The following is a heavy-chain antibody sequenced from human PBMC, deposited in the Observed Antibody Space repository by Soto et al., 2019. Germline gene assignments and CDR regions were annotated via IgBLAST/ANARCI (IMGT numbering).Heavy chain of an antibody. V-gene: IGHV5-10-1*01. CDR2: IDPSDSQT. Sequence: GESRKISCKGSWYSFAGYWITWVRQKPGKGLEWMGRIDPSDSQTYYSPSFRGHVTISVTKSITTVFLQWSSLRASDTAMYYCARQIYDSDTGPNLQYYFASGGQGTPVTVS. D-gene: IGHD3-22*01. J-gene: IGHJ4*02. CDR3: ARQIYDSDTGPNLQYYFAS. CDR1: WYSFAGYW.